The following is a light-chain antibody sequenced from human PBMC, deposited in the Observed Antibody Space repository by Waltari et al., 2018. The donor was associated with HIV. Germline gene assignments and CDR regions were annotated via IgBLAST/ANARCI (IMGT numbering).Light chain of an antibody. J-gene: IGKJ1*01. CDR1: QSVNTY. Sequence: EIVLTQSPATLSLSPGERATLSCMASQSVNTYLAWYQQKPGQAPRLLIYDASNRATDIPARFSGGGSGTDFTLTISSLEPEDFAVYYCHQRRNWPRTFGQGTKVDIK. V-gene: IGKV3-11*01. CDR3: HQRRNWPRT. CDR2: DAS.